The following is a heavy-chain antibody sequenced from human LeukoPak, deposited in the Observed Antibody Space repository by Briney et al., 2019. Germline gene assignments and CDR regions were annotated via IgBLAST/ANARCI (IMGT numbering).Heavy chain of an antibody. J-gene: IGHJ6*03. CDR3: ARGVGAVAGTYYYYYYYMDV. CDR2: INHSGST. Sequence: SETLSLTCAVYGGSFSGYYWSWIRQPPGKGLEWIGEINHSGSTNYNPSLKSRVTISVDTSKNQFSLKLSSVTAADTAVYYCARGVGAVAGTYYYYYYYMDVWGKGTTVTVSS. V-gene: IGHV4-34*01. CDR1: GGSFSGYY. D-gene: IGHD6-19*01.